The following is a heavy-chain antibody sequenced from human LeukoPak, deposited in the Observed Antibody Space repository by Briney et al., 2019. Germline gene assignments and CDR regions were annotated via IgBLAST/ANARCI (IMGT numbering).Heavy chain of an antibody. J-gene: IGHJ4*02. CDR1: GFTFSSYA. Sequence: GSLRLSCAASGFTFSSYAMHWVRPAPGKGLEYVSAISSNGGSTYYANSVKGRFTISRDNSKNTLYLQMGSLRAEDMAVYYCARAPYYYDSSGKGALDYWGQGTLVTVSS. CDR3: ARAPYYYDSSGKGALDY. V-gene: IGHV3-64*01. D-gene: IGHD3-22*01. CDR2: ISSNGGST.